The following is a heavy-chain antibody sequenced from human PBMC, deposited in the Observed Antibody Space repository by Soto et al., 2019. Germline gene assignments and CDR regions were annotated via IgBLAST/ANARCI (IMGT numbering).Heavy chain of an antibody. CDR1: GYTFTSYG. CDR3: ARDLRPYTMVRGKGFDP. J-gene: IGHJ5*02. V-gene: IGHV1-18*01. D-gene: IGHD3-10*01. CDR2: ISAYNGNT. Sequence: QVQLVQSGAEVKKPGASVKVSCKASGYTFTSYGISWVRQAPGQGLEWMGWISAYNGNTNYAQKLQGRVTMTTDTSXSXXYTALRSLRCDDTAVYYCARDLRPYTMVRGKGFDPWGQGTLVTVSS.